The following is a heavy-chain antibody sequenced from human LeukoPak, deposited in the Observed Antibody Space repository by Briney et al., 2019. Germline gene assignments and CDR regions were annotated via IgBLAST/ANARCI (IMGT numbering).Heavy chain of an antibody. D-gene: IGHD6-19*01. CDR1: GGSISSYY. CDR2: IYYRGSS. V-gene: IGHV4-59*01. J-gene: IGHJ4*01. CDR3: ARGRTGYSSGWYVRYFDY. Sequence: SETLSLTCTGSGGSISSYYWSWIRQPPGKGLEWIGYIYYRGSSNYNPSLKSRLTISVDTSKNQFSLKVISVTAADTAVYYCARGRTGYSSGWYVRYFDYGGQGTLVTVSS.